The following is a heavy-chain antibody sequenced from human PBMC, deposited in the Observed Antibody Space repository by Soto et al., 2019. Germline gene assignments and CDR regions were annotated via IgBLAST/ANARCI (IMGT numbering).Heavy chain of an antibody. V-gene: IGHV2-5*01. D-gene: IGHD2-2*01. CDR3: AHYIIVTARYHY. Sequence: QITLKESGPTLVKPTQTLTLTCTFSGFSLSTSGVGVGWIRQPPGKALEWLALIYWNDYKYYSPSLKSRLTITKDTSNNRLVLTMTNMEAVDTATFYCAHYIIVTARYHYWGQGTLVTVSS. CDR1: GFSLSTSGVG. CDR2: IYWNDYK. J-gene: IGHJ4*02.